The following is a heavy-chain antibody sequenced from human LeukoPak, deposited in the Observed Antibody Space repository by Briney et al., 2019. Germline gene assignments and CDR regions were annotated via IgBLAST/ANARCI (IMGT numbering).Heavy chain of an antibody. CDR3: ARLLGTGLGKYYFDY. V-gene: IGHV3-21*01. Sequence: GGSLRLSCVASGFTYSNYNMEWVRQAPGKGLEWVSSIGTSSAYIYYADSVRGRFTISRDNVKNSVFLQMNSLRAEDTAVYYCARLLGTGLGKYYFDYWCQGTLVIVSS. CDR1: GFTYSNYN. D-gene: IGHD3-10*01. CDR2: IGTSSAYI. J-gene: IGHJ4*02.